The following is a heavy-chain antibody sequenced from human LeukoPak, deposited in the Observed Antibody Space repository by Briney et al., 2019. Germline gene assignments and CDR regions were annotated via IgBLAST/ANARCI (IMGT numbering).Heavy chain of an antibody. D-gene: IGHD6-19*01. CDR3: ARESSGWPSDI. Sequence: PSDTLSLTCTVSGGPTSSYYWSWIRQPAGKGLEWIGRIYASGSTNYNPSLKSRVTMSVDTSKNQFSLKLTSVTAADTAVYYCARESSGWPSDIWGQGTMVTVSS. J-gene: IGHJ3*02. CDR2: IYASGST. V-gene: IGHV4-4*07. CDR1: GGPTSSYY.